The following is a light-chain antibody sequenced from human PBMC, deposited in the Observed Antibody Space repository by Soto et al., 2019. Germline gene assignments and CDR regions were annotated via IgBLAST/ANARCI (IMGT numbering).Light chain of an antibody. V-gene: IGKV3-20*01. CDR3: QQYGSSPRT. CDR1: QSVSSSY. J-gene: IGKJ1*01. Sequence: ESVLTQSPGTLSLSPGERATLSCRASQSVSSSYLAWYQQKPGQAPRPLIYGASSRATGIPDRFSGSGSGTDFTLTISRLEPEDLAVYYCQQYGSSPRTFGQGTKVEIK. CDR2: GAS.